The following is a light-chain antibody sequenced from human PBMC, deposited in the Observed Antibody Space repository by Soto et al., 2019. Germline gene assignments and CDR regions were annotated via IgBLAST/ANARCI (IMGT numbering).Light chain of an antibody. CDR2: GAS. J-gene: IGKJ5*01. CDR1: QSVSSSY. CDR3: QHYGDSPSIT. V-gene: IGKV3-20*01. Sequence: DIVLKHSPGTLSLSPGERATLSCRASQSVSSSYLAWYQQKPGQAPRLLIYGASSRATGIPARFSGSGSGTEFTLTISGLEPEDVAMYYCQHYGDSPSITFGQGTRLDIK.